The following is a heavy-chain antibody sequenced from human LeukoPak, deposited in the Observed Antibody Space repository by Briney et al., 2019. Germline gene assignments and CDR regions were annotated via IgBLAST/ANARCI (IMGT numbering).Heavy chain of an antibody. Sequence: GESLKISCKGSEYLFTTYWIGWVRQMPGKGLEWMGIIYPADSNTRYSPSFQGQVTISADKSISTAYLQWSTLKASDTAIYYCARRGRNYFYGMDVWGQGATVTVSS. CDR2: IYPADSNT. CDR3: ARRGRNYFYGMDV. J-gene: IGHJ6*02. CDR1: EYLFTTYW. D-gene: IGHD3-10*01. V-gene: IGHV5-51*01.